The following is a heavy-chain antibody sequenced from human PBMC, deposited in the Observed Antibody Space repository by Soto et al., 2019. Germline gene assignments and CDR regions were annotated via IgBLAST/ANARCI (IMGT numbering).Heavy chain of an antibody. CDR3: ARVGDSSGYLFDY. J-gene: IGHJ4*02. D-gene: IGHD3-22*01. V-gene: IGHV4-59*01. Sequence: QVQLQESGPGLVKPSETLSLTCTVSGGSISSYYWSWIRQPPGKGLEWIGYIYYSGSTNYNPSLKSRVXKSXAXSKNQFSLKLSSVTAADTAVYYCARVGDSSGYLFDYWGQGTLVTVSS. CDR1: GGSISSYY. CDR2: IYYSGST.